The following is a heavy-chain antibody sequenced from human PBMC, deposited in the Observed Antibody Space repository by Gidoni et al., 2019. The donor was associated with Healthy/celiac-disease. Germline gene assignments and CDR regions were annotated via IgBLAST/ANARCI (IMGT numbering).Heavy chain of an antibody. CDR2: ISYDGSNK. Sequence: QVQLVESGGGVVQPGRSLSLSCAASGFTFSSYAMHWVRQAPGKGLEWVAVISYDGSNKYYADSVKGRFTISRDNSKNTLYLQMNSLRAEDTAVYYCARDLPVGPDSLPWGAFDIWGQGTMVTVSS. CDR3: ARDLPVGPDSLPWGAFDI. D-gene: IGHD3-22*01. J-gene: IGHJ3*02. V-gene: IGHV3-30*04. CDR1: GFTFSSYA.